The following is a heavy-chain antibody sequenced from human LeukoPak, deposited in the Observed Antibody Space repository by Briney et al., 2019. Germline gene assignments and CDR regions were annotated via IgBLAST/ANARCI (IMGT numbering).Heavy chain of an antibody. CDR1: GFTFSSYG. Sequence: GSLRLSCAASGFTFSSYGMHWVRQAPGKGLEWVAVISYDGSNKYYADSVKGRFTISRDNSKNTLYLQMNSLRAEDTAVYYCAKEGEAWELQGYFDYWGQGTLVTVSS. CDR2: ISYDGSNK. J-gene: IGHJ4*02. V-gene: IGHV3-30*18. D-gene: IGHD1-26*01. CDR3: AKEGEAWELQGYFDY.